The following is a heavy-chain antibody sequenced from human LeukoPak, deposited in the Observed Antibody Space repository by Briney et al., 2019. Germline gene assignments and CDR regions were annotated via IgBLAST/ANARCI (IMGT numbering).Heavy chain of an antibody. V-gene: IGHV3-11*04. CDR3: AREASGNYHVFDS. CDR1: RFSFSNYF. J-gene: IGHJ4*02. CDR2: ITNSGRST. D-gene: IGHD1-26*01. Sequence: GGSLRLSCEASRFSFSNYFMSWIRQAPGKGLEWVSYITNSGRSTNYADAVKGRFTISRDNAKKSVYLEMTDLRVEDTAVYYCAREASGNYHVFDSWGQGTLVTVSS.